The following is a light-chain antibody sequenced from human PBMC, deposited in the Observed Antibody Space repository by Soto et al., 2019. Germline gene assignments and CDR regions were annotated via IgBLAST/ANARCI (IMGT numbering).Light chain of an antibody. CDR3: QSYDSSLSGYV. CDR2: GNS. V-gene: IGLV1-40*01. J-gene: IGLJ1*01. CDR1: SSNIGAGYD. Sequence: VLTHPPSVSGAPGQRVTISCTGSSSNIGAGYDVHWYQQLPGTAPKLLIYGNSNRPSGVPDRFSGSKSGTSASLAITGLQAEDEADYYCQSYDSSLSGYVFGTGTKATVL.